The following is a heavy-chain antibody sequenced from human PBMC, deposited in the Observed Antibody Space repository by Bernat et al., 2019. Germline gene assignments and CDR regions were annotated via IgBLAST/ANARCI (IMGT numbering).Heavy chain of an antibody. CDR1: GFTFSSYA. CDR3: ATPHYDFWSGYYY. V-gene: IGHV3-23*01. J-gene: IGHJ4*02. CDR2: ISGSGSST. Sequence: EVQLLESGGGLVQPGGSLRLSCAASGFTFSSYAMSWVRQAPGKGLEWVSTISGSGSSTYYADSVKGRFTISRDNSKNTLYLQMNSLRAEDTAVYYCATPHYDFWSGYYYWGQGTLVTVSS. D-gene: IGHD3-3*01.